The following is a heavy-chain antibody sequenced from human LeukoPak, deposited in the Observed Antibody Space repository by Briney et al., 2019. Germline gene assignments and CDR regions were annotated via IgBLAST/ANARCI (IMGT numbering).Heavy chain of an antibody. CDR2: IYYSGST. V-gene: IGHV4-39*01. Sequence: SETLSLTCTFSGGSISSSSYDWGWIRQPPGKGLEWIGTIYYSGSTYYNPSLKSRVTISVDTSKNQFSLKLSSVTAADTAVYYCARKSSGWYRGYFDYWGQGTLVTVSS. J-gene: IGHJ4*02. CDR3: ARKSSGWYRGYFDY. CDR1: GGSISSSSYD. D-gene: IGHD6-19*01.